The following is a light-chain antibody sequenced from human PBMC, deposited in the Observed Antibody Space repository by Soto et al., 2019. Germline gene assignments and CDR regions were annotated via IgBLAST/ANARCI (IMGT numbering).Light chain of an antibody. J-gene: IGKJ4*01. CDR2: AAS. Sequence: IRMTQSPSSLSASTGDRVTITCRASQGISSYLAWYQQQPGKAPKLLIYAASTLQSGVPSRFSGSGSGTDFTLTISCLQSEDFATYYCQQYYSYPPTFGGGTKVEIK. V-gene: IGKV1-8*01. CDR1: QGISSY. CDR3: QQYYSYPPT.